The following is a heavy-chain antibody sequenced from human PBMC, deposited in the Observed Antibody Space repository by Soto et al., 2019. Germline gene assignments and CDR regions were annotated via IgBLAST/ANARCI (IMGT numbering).Heavy chain of an antibody. CDR3: ARSPYTPRNWFDP. V-gene: IGHV1-2*02. CDR1: GYTFSGFY. Sequence: ASVKVSCKSSGYTFSGFYIHWVRQAPGQGLEWMGWVDPNTGGTKFAQRFQGRVTMSRDTSISTAYMELNSLKSDDTAVYYCARSPYTPRNWFDPWGQGTLVTVSS. CDR2: VDPNTGGT. J-gene: IGHJ5*02. D-gene: IGHD4-4*01.